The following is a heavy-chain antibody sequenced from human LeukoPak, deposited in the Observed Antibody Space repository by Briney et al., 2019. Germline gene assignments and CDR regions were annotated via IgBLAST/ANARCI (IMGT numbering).Heavy chain of an antibody. D-gene: IGHD2-2*01. J-gene: IGHJ4*02. CDR3: ARRYCSSTSCLRSFDH. Sequence: GESLKISFKGSGXSFTSYCITWVRQMPGKGLGWMGRIDPSDSYTNYSPSFQGHVTISADKSISTAYLQWSSLRASDTAMYYCARRYCSSTSCLRSFDHWGQGTLVTVSS. CDR2: IDPSDSYT. CDR1: GXSFTSYC. V-gene: IGHV5-10-1*01.